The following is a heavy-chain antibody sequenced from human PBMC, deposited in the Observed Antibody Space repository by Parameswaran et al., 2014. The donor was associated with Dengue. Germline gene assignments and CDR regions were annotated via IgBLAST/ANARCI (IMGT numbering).Heavy chain of an antibody. CDR2: INPNSGGT. V-gene: IGHV1-2*06. CDR3: ARALIYCTNGVCYHSYYGMDV. D-gene: IGHD2-8*01. J-gene: IGHJ6*02. Sequence: ARQMPGKGLEWMGRINPNSGGTNYAQKFQGRVTMTRDTSISTAYMELSRLRSDDTAVYYCARALIYCTNGVCYHSYYGMDVWGQGTTVTVSS.